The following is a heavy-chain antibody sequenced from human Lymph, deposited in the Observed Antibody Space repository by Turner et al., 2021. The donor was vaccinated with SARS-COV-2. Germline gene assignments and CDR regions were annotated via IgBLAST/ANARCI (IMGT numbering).Heavy chain of an antibody. CDR1: GITLSNYA. CDR2: ISDDGSNK. D-gene: IGHD3-3*01. CDR3: AINFWSAYRLDY. V-gene: IGHV3-30-3*01. J-gene: IGHJ4*02. Sequence: QVQLVASGGGVVQAGRSPGLFCLASGITLSNYALHWVRQAPGNGLEWVAVISDDGSNKYNADSVKGRFTISRDNSKNTLYLQMNSLRAEDTAVYYCAINFWSAYRLDYWGQGTLVTVSS.